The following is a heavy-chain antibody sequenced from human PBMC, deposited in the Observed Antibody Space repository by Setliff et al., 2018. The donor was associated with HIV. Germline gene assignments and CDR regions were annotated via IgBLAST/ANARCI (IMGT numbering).Heavy chain of an antibody. D-gene: IGHD2-2*01. J-gene: IGHJ5*02. Sequence: SETLSLTCNVSGGSISSSSYYWGWIRQPPGKGLEWIGSYHYSGSTSYNPSLRSRVTISADTSKNQFSLNLNSVTAADTAVYYCARDPGGLYCTSASCQGGCFDPWGQGTLVTVSS. CDR3: ARDPGGLYCTSASCQGGCFDP. V-gene: IGHV4-39*07. CDR1: GGSISSSSYY. CDR2: YHYSGST.